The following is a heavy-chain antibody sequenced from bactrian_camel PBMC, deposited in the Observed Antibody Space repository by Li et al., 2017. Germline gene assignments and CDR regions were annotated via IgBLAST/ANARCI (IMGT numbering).Heavy chain of an antibody. J-gene: IGHJ4*01. Sequence: HVQLVESGGGSVQVGGSLRLSCAASGYTYNRNCMAWFRQAPGKEREGVARIATGSGNTYYADSVKGRFTISQDNAKNTLYLQMNSLKPEDTAMYFCAADEGYYGGGRVAGTWSLVLPLTGARGPRSPSP. D-gene: IGHD1*01. CDR1: GYTYNRNC. V-gene: IGHV3S1*01. CDR2: IATGSGNT. CDR3: AADEGYYGGGRVAGTWSLVLPLT.